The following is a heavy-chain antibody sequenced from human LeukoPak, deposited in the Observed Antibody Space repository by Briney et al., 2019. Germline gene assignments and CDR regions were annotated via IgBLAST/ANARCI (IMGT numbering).Heavy chain of an antibody. J-gene: IGHJ4*02. CDR3: ARRRDGYNFGSFYFDY. Sequence: SETLSLTCTVSGGSISSYYWSWIRQPPGKGLEWIGYIYYSGSTNYNPSLKSRVTTSVGTSKNQFSLSLNSVTAADTAVYYCARRRDGYNFGSFYFDYWGQGILVTVSS. CDR1: GGSISSYY. D-gene: IGHD5-24*01. V-gene: IGHV4-59*08. CDR2: IYYSGST.